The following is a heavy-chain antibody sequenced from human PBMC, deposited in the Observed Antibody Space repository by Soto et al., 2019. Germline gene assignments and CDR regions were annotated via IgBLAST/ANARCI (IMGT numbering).Heavy chain of an antibody. V-gene: IGHV4-59*01. CDR3: ARWAGTTSWYYYYYMDV. CDR1: GGSISSYY. D-gene: IGHD1-7*01. Sequence: QVQLQESGPGLVKPSETLSLTCTVSGGSISSYYWSWIRQPPGKGLEWIGYIYYSGSTNYNPSLKSRVTISVDTSKNQFSLKLSSVTAAYTAVYYCARWAGTTSWYYYYYMDVWGKGTTVTVSS. J-gene: IGHJ6*03. CDR2: IYYSGST.